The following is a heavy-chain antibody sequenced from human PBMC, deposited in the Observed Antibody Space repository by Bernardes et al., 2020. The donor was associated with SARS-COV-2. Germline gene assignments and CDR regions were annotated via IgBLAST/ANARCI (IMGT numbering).Heavy chain of an antibody. Sequence: GSLRLSCAASGFTFSSYSINWVRQAPGKGLEWVSYISSTSSTIYYPDSVKGRFTISRDNAKNSLYLHMNSLRDEDTAVYYCARDPHLTMVRGVIIGYYYYGMDVWGQGTTVTVSS. CDR1: GFTFSSYS. CDR2: ISSTSSTI. V-gene: IGHV3-48*02. J-gene: IGHJ6*02. D-gene: IGHD3-10*01. CDR3: ARDPHLTMVRGVIIGYYYYGMDV.